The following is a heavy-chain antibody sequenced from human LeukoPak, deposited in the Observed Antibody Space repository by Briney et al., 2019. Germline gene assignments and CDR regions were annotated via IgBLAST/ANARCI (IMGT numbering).Heavy chain of an antibody. CDR1: GYTFTSYY. J-gene: IGHJ5*02. Sequence: ASVKVSCKASGYTFTSYYMHWVRQAPGQGLEWMGIINPSGGSKSYAQKFQGRVTMTRDMSTSTVYMELSSLRSEDTAVYYCARDALRAIFGVVTTTVYNWFDPWGQGTLVTVSS. CDR3: ARDALRAIFGVVTTTVYNWFDP. D-gene: IGHD3-3*01. V-gene: IGHV1-46*01. CDR2: INPSGGSK.